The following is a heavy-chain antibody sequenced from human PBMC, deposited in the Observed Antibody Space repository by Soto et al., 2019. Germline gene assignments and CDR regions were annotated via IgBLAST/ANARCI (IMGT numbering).Heavy chain of an antibody. CDR1: GGSISSSSYY. D-gene: IGHD3-22*01. Sequence: SETLSLTCTVSGGSISSSSYYWGWIRQPPGKGLEWIASIFYSGSTYYNPSLKSRVTISVDTSKNQFSLKLSSVTAADTAVYYCARNYYDSSGYYYVFDYWGQGTLVTVSS. CDR2: IFYSGST. J-gene: IGHJ4*02. V-gene: IGHV4-39*07. CDR3: ARNYYDSSGYYYVFDY.